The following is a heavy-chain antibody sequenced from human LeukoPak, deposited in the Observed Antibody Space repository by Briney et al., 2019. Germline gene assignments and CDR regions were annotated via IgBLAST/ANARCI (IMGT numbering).Heavy chain of an antibody. J-gene: IGHJ4*02. D-gene: IGHD3-16*01. CDR3: ARIRRPLRGYFDH. Sequence: PSETLSLTCYLYGGSFSGYYWSWIRRSSGKGLEWIGEINQIGNTNYIPSLKSRLTISIDTSNNQFSLNLTSVTAADTGVYYCARIRRPLRGYFDHWGQGTLVT. V-gene: IGHV4-34*01. CDR2: INQIGNT. CDR1: GGSFSGYY.